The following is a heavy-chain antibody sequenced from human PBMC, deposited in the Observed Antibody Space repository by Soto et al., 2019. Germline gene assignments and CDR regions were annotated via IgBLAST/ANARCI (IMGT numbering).Heavy chain of an antibody. CDR1: GGTFSTSS. Sequence: GASVKVSCKASGGTFSTSSINWVRQAPGQRPEWMGNILPIFGTADYAQKFQGRVTITADKSTNTAYMELRSLLSEDTAVYYCARGNEYGGNSEAFDIWGKGTVVTVS. D-gene: IGHD4-17*01. CDR2: ILPIFGTA. V-gene: IGHV1-69*06. J-gene: IGHJ3*02. CDR3: ARGNEYGGNSEAFDI.